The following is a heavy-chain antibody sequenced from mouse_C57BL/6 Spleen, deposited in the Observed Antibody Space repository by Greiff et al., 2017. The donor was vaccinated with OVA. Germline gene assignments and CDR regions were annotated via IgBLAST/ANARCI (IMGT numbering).Heavy chain of an antibody. J-gene: IGHJ1*03. Sequence: VQLQESGPGLVAPSGFSLTSYGVHWVRQPPGKGLEWLVVIWSDGSTTYNSALKSRLSISKDNSKSQVFLKMNSLQTDDTAMYYCARHDWAGWDVWGTGTTVTVSS. D-gene: IGHD4-1*01. CDR3: ARHDWAGWDV. CDR1: FSLTSYG. V-gene: IGHV2-6-1*01. CDR2: IWSDGST.